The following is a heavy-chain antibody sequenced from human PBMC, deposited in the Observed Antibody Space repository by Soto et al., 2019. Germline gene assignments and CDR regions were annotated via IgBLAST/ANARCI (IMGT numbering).Heavy chain of an antibody. Sequence: GGSLRLSCAAPGFTVSSNYMSWVRQAPGKGLEWVSVIYSGGSTYYADSVKGRFTISRDNSKNTLYLQMNSLRAEDTAVYYCARAGRYYAFDIWGQGTMVTVSS. CDR2: IYSGGST. D-gene: IGHD1-1*01. V-gene: IGHV3-66*01. CDR3: ARAGRYYAFDI. CDR1: GFTVSSNY. J-gene: IGHJ3*02.